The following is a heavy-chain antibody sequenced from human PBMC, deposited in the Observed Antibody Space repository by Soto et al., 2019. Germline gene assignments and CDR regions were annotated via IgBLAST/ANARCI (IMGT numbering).Heavy chain of an antibody. CDR3: ARAIEEDIVVVVAARQGDYYYGMDV. CDR2: INPSGGST. CDR1: GYTFTSYY. D-gene: IGHD2-15*01. V-gene: IGHV1-46*01. J-gene: IGHJ6*02. Sequence: ASVKVSCKASGYTFTSYYMHWVRQAPGQGLEWMGIINPSGGSTSYAQKFQGRVTMTRDTSTSTVYMELSSLRSEDTAVYYCARAIEEDIVVVVAARQGDYYYGMDVWGQGTTVTVSS.